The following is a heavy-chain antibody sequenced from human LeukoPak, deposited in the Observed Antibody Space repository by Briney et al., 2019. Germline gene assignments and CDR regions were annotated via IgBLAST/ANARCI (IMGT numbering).Heavy chain of an antibody. CDR2: NT. CDR3: ARGSGGSFDY. D-gene: IGHD2-15*01. Sequence: NTNYAQKLQDRVTMTTDTSTNTAYLELRSLTSDDTAVYYCARGSGGSFDYWGQGTLVTVSS. J-gene: IGHJ4*02. V-gene: IGHV1-18*01.